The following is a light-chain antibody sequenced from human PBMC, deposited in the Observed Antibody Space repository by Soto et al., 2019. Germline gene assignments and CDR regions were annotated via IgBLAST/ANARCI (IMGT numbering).Light chain of an antibody. Sequence: DIVMTQSPDSLAVSLGERATINCKSSQSVFYSPNNKNYLAWYQQKPGQPPKLLIYWASTRESGVPDRFSGSGSGTDFTLIINSLQAEDVAVYYCQQYYSNPPLFTFGGGTKVEIK. CDR2: WAS. CDR3: QQYYSNPPLFT. V-gene: IGKV4-1*01. J-gene: IGKJ4*01. CDR1: QSVFYSPNNKNY.